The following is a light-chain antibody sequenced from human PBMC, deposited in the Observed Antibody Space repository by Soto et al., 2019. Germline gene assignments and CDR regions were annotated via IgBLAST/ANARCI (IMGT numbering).Light chain of an antibody. J-gene: IGKJ4*01. CDR3: QQYKSYSLT. V-gene: IGKV1-5*01. Sequence: DIQMTQPPSSLPASLGARESINCMTSQSNSSFLSWYQQNPEKAPKLLNYEASRLDSVLPSRFSGSVSGTEFALTISILQPDDFATYYYQQYKSYSLTFGGGTKVDIK. CDR2: EAS. CDR1: QSNSSF.